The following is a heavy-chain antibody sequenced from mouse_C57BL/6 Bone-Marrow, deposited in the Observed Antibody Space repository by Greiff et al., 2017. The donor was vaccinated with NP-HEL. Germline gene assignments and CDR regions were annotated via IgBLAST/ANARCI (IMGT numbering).Heavy chain of an antibody. J-gene: IGHJ4*01. CDR1: GYTFTEYT. V-gene: IGHV1-62-2*01. Sequence: QVQLQQSGAELVKPGASVKLSCKASGYTFTEYTIHWVKQRSGQGLEWIGWFYPGGGSIKYNEKFKDKATLTADKSSSTVYLDLSSLTSEDSAVFFYARHEDKRVTRGVGGGYARDDWGQGTSGTVAS. CDR2: FYPGGGSI. CDR3: ARHEDKRVTRGVGGGYARDD. D-gene: IGHD1-1*01.